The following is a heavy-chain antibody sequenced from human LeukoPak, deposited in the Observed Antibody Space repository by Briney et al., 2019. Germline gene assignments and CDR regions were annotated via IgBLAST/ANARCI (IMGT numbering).Heavy chain of an antibody. D-gene: IGHD5-24*01. CDR3: ARDSRGDGYHH. CDR2: ISSSSSYT. CDR1: GFTFSDYY. V-gene: IGHV3-11*06. J-gene: IGHJ5*02. Sequence: PGGSLRLSCAASGFTFSDYYMSWIRQAPGKGLEWVSYISSSSSYTNYADSVKGRFTISRDNAKNSLYLQMNSLRAEDTAVYYCARDSRGDGYHHWGQGTLVTVSS.